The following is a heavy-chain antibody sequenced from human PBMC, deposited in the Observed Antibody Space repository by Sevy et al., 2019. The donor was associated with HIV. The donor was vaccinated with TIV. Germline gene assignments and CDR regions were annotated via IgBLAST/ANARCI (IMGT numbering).Heavy chain of an antibody. D-gene: IGHD2-2*01. CDR3: TSLEVVPAAPGDWFDP. J-gene: IGHJ5*02. CDR2: IRSKANSYAT. V-gene: IGHV3-73*01. Sequence: GGSLRLSCAASGFTFSGSAMHWVRQASGKGLEWVGRIRSKANSYATAYAASVKGSFTISRDDSKNTAYLQMNSLKTEDTAVYYCTSLEVVPAAPGDWFDPWGQGTLVTVSS. CDR1: GFTFSGSA.